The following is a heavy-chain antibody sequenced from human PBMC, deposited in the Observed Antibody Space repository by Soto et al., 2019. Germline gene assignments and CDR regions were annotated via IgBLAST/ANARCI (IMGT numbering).Heavy chain of an antibody. D-gene: IGHD5-18*01. V-gene: IGHV1-69*12. Sequence: QVQLVQSGAEVKKPGSSVKVSCKASGGTFSSYAISWVRQAPGQGREWMGGIIPIFGTANYAQKFQGRVTITADESTRTAYMELSSLRSEDTAVYYCASVSPRMGRYGLGGYWGQGTLVTVSS. CDR3: ASVSPRMGRYGLGGY. CDR1: GGTFSSYA. CDR2: IIPIFGTA. J-gene: IGHJ4*02.